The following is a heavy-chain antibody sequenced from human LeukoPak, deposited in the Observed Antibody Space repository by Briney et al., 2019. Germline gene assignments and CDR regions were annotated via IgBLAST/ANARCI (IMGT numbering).Heavy chain of an antibody. V-gene: IGHV1-18*01. CDR1: GYTFTYYG. CDR3: VRGGHTTMVEFDF. Sequence: ASVKVSCNVSGYTFTYYGVTWVRQPPGQGLEWMGWISPHNGNTNYAQNLQGRVTMTTDTSTGTAYMELRSLTSDATAVYYCVRGGHTTMVEFDFWGEGTLVIVSS. J-gene: IGHJ4*02. CDR2: ISPHNGNT. D-gene: IGHD5-18*01.